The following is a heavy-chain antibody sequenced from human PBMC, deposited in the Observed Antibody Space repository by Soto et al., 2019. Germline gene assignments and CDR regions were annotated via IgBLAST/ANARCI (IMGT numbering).Heavy chain of an antibody. D-gene: IGHD3-22*01. CDR3: AKGPYDSSGYYPLDY. CDR2: ISWNSGSI. V-gene: IGHV3-9*01. J-gene: IGHJ4*02. CDR1: GFTFDDYA. Sequence: PGGSLRLSCAASGFTFDDYAMHWVRQAPGKGLEWVSGISWNSGSIGYADSVRGRFTISRDNAKNSLYLQMNSLRAEDTALYYCAKGPYDSSGYYPLDYWGQGTLVTVSS.